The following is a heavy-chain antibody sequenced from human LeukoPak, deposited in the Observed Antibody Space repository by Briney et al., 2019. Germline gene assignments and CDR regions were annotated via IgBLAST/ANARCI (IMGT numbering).Heavy chain of an antibody. CDR3: ASNSDLYWYFDL. V-gene: IGHV4-39*07. J-gene: IGHJ2*01. Sequence: PSETLSLTCTVSGGSISSPTYYWGWIRQPPGKGLEWIGTINYSGTYYNPSLKSRVTISVDTSKNQFSLRLSSVTAADTAVYSCASNSDLYWYFDLWGRGTLVTVSS. CDR1: GGSISSPTYY. CDR2: INYSGT. D-gene: IGHD2/OR15-2a*01.